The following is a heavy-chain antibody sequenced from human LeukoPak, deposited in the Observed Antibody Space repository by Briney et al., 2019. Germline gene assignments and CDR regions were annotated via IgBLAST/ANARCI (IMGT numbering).Heavy chain of an antibody. CDR3: ARVGSSGWYAWNRFDP. CDR1: GGSISSGGYS. Sequence: SETLSLTCAVSGGSISSGGYSWSWIRQPPGKGLEWIGYIYHSGSTYYNPSLKSRVTISVDRSKNQFSLKLSSVTAADTAVYYCARVGSSGWYAWNRFDPWGQGTLVTVSS. J-gene: IGHJ5*02. D-gene: IGHD6-19*01. V-gene: IGHV4-30-2*01. CDR2: IYHSGST.